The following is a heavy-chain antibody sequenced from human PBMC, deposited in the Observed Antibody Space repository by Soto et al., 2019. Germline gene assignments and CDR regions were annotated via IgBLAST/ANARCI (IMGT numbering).Heavy chain of an antibody. CDR1: GGSIINGQTY. V-gene: IGHV4-31*03. CDR2: INYRGTT. D-gene: IGHD2-15*01. CDR3: ARGAPGVAPY. Sequence: QVQLQESGPGLVKPSQTLSLTCTVAGGSIINGQTYLNWIRQHPEKGLEWMGYINYRGTTNYHPALRSRILITLGTSANQFSLRLTFVTAADTAVYYGARGAPGVAPYWGQGTKVTGSS. J-gene: IGHJ4*02.